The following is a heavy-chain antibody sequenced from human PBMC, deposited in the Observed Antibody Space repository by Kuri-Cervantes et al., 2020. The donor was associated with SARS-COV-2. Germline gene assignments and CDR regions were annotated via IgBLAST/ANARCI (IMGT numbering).Heavy chain of an antibody. CDR3: AREASSGWYGLSQYYFDY. CDR2: ISYDGSNK. CDR1: GSTFSSYA. D-gene: IGHD6-19*01. Sequence: GGSLRLSCAASGSTFSSYAMHWVRQAPGKGLEWVAVISYDGSNKYYADSVKGRFTISRDNSKNTLYLQMNSLRAEDTAVYYCAREASSGWYGLSQYYFDYWGQGTLVTVSS. V-gene: IGHV3-30-3*01. J-gene: IGHJ4*02.